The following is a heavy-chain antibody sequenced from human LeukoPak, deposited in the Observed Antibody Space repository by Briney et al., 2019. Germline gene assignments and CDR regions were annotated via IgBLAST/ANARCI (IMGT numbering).Heavy chain of an antibody. V-gene: IGHV1-18*01. CDR2: ISAYNGNT. J-gene: IGHJ4*02. CDR3: AREIGRGIERPRWGTFDY. CDR1: GYTFTSYG. Sequence: ASVKVSCKASGYTFTSYGISWVRQAPGQGLEWMGWISAYNGNTNYAQKLQGGVTMTTDTSTSTAYMELRSLRSDDTAVYYCAREIGRGIERPRWGTFDYWGQGTLVTVSS. D-gene: IGHD1-26*01.